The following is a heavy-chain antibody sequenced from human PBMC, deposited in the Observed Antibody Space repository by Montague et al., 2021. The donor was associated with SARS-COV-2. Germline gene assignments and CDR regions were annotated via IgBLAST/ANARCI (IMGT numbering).Heavy chain of an antibody. Sequence: TLSLTCTVSGGSISGDNYYWTWICQHPGKGLEWIAYIYYTGSTYYNPSLQSRLRTSLDTSKNQFSLTLTSVTPADTAIYYCARNRGWGSRGAGYIDLWGRGTLVTVSS. D-gene: IGHD7-27*01. CDR2: IYYTGST. CDR3: ARNRGWGSRGAGYIDL. CDR1: GGSISGDNYY. V-gene: IGHV4-31*03. J-gene: IGHJ2*01.